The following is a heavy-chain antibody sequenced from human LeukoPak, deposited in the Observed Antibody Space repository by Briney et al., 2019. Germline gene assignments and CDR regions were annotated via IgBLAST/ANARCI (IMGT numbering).Heavy chain of an antibody. D-gene: IGHD5-12*01. J-gene: IGHJ4*02. CDR3: VRDGGVSGYDLLDY. CDR1: GFTFSNYW. Sequence: PGGSLRLSCAASGFTFSNYWMTWVGQAPGKGREGGAQINQEGSEEYYMDSVKARFTLSSDNDKNSVFLQMHSLRAEDTAVYYCVRDGGVSGYDLLDYWGQGTLVTVSS. V-gene: IGHV3-7*01. CDR2: INQEGSEE.